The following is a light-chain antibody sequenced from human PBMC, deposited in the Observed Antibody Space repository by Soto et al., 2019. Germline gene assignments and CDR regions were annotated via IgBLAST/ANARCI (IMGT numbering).Light chain of an antibody. Sequence: QSVVTQPPSASQTPGQRDTISCSGSRSNVGRNSVSWYQHVPGTAPKLLIYSHDQRPSGVPDRISASRSGTAASLAISGLRSEDEAFYYCAAWDDSLNAWVFGGGTKVTVL. J-gene: IGLJ3*02. CDR3: AAWDDSLNAWV. CDR2: SHD. V-gene: IGLV1-44*01. CDR1: RSNVGRNS.